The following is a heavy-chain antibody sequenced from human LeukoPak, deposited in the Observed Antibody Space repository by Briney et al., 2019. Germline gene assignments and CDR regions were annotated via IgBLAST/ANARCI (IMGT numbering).Heavy chain of an antibody. Sequence: GASVKVSCKASGYIFTGYYVHWVRQAAGQGLAWMGWINPNSSGTNYAQKFQGRVTMTWDTPISTAYMELSRLRSDDTAVYYCARDRSGMLIYYMDVWGKGTTVTVSS. CDR2: INPNSSGT. CDR1: GYIFTGYY. J-gene: IGHJ6*03. CDR3: ARDRSGMLIYYMDV. V-gene: IGHV1-2*02. D-gene: IGHD2-8*01.